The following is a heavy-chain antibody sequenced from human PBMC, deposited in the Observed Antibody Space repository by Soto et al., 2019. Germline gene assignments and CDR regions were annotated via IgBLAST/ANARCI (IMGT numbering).Heavy chain of an antibody. CDR2: IHQRGSI. CDR3: ARSTHFSGSSGYSYYFDY. Sequence: QLQLQESGSGLVKPSQTLSLTCAVSGGSISSGGFSWSWIRQPPGKGLEWIGHIHQRGSIYYNPSLKSRVTISVVRSKNQFSLKLSSVTAADTAVYYCARSTHFSGSSGYSYYFDYWGQGTLVTVSS. D-gene: IGHD3-22*01. J-gene: IGHJ4*02. CDR1: GGSISSGGFS. V-gene: IGHV4-30-2*01.